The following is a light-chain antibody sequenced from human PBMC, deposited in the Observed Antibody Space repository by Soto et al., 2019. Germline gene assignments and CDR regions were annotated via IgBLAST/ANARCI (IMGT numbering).Light chain of an antibody. V-gene: IGLV2-14*01. J-gene: IGLJ1*01. CDR3: SSFTNTDTLV. Sequence: QSALTQPASVSGSPGQSITISCTGTSSDVGFYNYVSWYQQNPGKAPKLMIYEVRNRPSGVSNRFSGSKSGNTASLTISGPQAEDEADYYCSSFTNTDTLVFGTGTKVTVL. CDR2: EVR. CDR1: SSDVGFYNY.